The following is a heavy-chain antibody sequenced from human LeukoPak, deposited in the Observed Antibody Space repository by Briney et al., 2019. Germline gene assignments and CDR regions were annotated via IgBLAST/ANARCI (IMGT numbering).Heavy chain of an antibody. D-gene: IGHD3-22*01. CDR3: AKDIGPLTYHFDTSAYSGAFDY. Sequence: GGSLRLSCAASGFNFGDYAIHWVRQAPGKGLEWVASISWNSVVIAYADSVKGRFTISRDNAKTSLYLQMHSLRPEDTALYCCAKDIGPLTYHFDTSAYSGAFDYWGQGTLVTVSS. J-gene: IGHJ4*02. V-gene: IGHV3-9*01. CDR1: GFNFGDYA. CDR2: ISWNSVVI.